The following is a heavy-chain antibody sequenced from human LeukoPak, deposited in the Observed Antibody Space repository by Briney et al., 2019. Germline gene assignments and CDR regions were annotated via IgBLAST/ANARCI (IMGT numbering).Heavy chain of an antibody. Sequence: PSETLSLTCTVSGGFISSSSYYWGWIRQPPGKGLEWIGSIYDSGSTYYNPSLKSRVTISVDTSKNQFSLKLSSVTAADTAVYYCARGLLSSSWNLYNWFDPWGQGTLVTVSS. CDR3: ARGLLSSSWNLYNWFDP. D-gene: IGHD6-13*01. CDR2: IYDSGST. J-gene: IGHJ5*02. CDR1: GGFISSSSYY. V-gene: IGHV4-39*01.